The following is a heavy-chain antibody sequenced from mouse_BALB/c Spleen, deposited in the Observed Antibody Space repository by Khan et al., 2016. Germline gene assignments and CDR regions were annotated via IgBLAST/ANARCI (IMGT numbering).Heavy chain of an antibody. V-gene: IGHV1-4*01. J-gene: IGHJ1*01. Sequence: QVQLKQSGAELARPGASVKMSCKASGYTFTSYTMHWVKQRPGQGLEWIGYINPSSGYTNYNQKFKDKATLTADKSSSTAYMQLSSLTSDDSAVYFCARGYDWYFDVWGAGTTVTVSS. CDR3: ARGYDWYFDV. CDR1: GYTFTSYT. D-gene: IGHD2-14*01. CDR2: INPSSGYT.